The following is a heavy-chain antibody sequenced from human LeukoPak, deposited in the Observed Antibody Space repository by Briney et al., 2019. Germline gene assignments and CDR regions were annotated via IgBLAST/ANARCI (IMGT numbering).Heavy chain of an antibody. D-gene: IGHD1-26*01. CDR2: IYHSGST. J-gene: IGHJ3*01. Sequence: SETLSLTCAVSGYSISSGYYWGWIRQPPGKGLEWIGSIYHSGSTYYNPSLKSRVTISVDTSKNQFSLWLTSVTAADTALYYCARGIATITQDSFDVWGLGTMVTVSS. CDR3: ARGIATITQDSFDV. V-gene: IGHV4-38-2*01. CDR1: GYSISSGYY.